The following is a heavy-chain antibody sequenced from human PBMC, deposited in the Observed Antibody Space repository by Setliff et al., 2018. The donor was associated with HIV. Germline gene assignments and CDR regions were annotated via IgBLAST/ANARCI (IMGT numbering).Heavy chain of an antibody. CDR1: GYSFMNYA. Sequence: ASVNVSCKASGYSFMNYAMNWVRQAPGQGLEWMGWINTNSGSPTYAQAFTGRFVFSVDTSVTTAYLEISSLKTEDTAIYYCARALYGDYGGDVNWLDPWGQGTLVTVSS. CDR2: INTNSGSP. D-gene: IGHD4-17*01. CDR3: ARALYGDYGGDVNWLDP. J-gene: IGHJ5*02. V-gene: IGHV7-4-1*02.